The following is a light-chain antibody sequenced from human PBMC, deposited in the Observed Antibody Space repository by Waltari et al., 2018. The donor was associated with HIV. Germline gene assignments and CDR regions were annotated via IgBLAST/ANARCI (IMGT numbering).Light chain of an antibody. J-gene: IGKJ2*01. CDR2: GAS. CDR3: QQYNNWPPYT. Sequence: EIVMTQSPATLSVSPGERATLSCRPSQSVSRNLAWYQQKPGQAPRLLIYGASTRATGIPARFSGSGSGTEFTLTISGLQSEDFALYYCQQYNNWPPYTFGQGTKLEIK. CDR1: QSVSRN. V-gene: IGKV3-15*01.